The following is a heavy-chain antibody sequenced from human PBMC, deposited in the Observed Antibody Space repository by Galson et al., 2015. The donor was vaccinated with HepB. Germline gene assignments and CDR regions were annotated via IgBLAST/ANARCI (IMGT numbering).Heavy chain of an antibody. J-gene: IGHJ3*02. CDR1: GGTFSSYA. V-gene: IGHV1-69*13. D-gene: IGHD5-12*01. CDR2: IIPIFGTA. Sequence: SVKVSCKASGGTFSSYAISWVRQAPGQGLEWMGGIIPIFGTANYAQKFQGRVTITADESTSTAYMELSSLRSEDTAVYYCASSHPNIVATIGHDAFDIWGQGTMVTVSS. CDR3: ASSHPNIVATIGHDAFDI.